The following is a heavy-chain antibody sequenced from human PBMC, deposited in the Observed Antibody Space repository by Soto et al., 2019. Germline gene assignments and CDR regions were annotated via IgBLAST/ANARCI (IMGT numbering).Heavy chain of an antibody. CDR2: INPMSRTA. CDR1: GDTSTTYV. V-gene: IGHV1-69*01. D-gene: IGHD2-21*01. CDR3: ARGTYCGSNCFFAREY. Sequence: VQLVQSGAEVKKPGSSVRVSCKASGDTSTTYVISWVRQAPGQGLEWMGGINPMSRTAKYASKYNGRVTISADEATKTAYLDLASLKYEDTAVYFCARGTYCGSNCFFAREYWCRGTLVTVSS. J-gene: IGHJ4*02.